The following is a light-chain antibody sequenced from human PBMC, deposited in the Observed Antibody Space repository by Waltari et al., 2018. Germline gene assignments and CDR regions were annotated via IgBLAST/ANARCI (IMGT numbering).Light chain of an antibody. Sequence: DIVMTQSPDSLAVSLGERATINCKSSQNILYTSNNKNYLAWYQRKPGQPTKLLFYWASTRESGVPDRFSGSGSGTDFTLTISSLQAEDVAIYYCQQYYNTPYTFGQGTKLEI. CDR3: QQYYNTPYT. CDR1: QNILYTSNNKNY. CDR2: WAS. V-gene: IGKV4-1*01. J-gene: IGKJ2*01.